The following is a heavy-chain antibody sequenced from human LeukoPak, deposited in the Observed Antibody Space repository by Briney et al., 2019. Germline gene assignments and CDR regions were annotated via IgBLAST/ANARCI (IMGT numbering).Heavy chain of an antibody. V-gene: IGHV3-33*01. CDR3: ARRQGDAFDI. Sequence: GGSRRLSCAASGFSFSIYGMHWVRQATGKGLERVALIWYDESNKYYADSVKGRFTISRDNSKNTLYLQMNSLRVEDTAVYYCARRQGDAFDIWGQGTMVTVSS. J-gene: IGHJ3*02. CDR1: GFSFSIYG. CDR2: IWYDESNK.